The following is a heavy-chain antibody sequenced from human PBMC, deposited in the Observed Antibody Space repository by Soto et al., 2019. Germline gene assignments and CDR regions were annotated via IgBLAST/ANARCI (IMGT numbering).Heavy chain of an antibody. CDR1: GYGFTSYW. D-gene: IGHD3-9*01. Sequence: GESLKISCKGAGYGFTSYWIGWVRQMPGKGLEWMGIIYPGDSDTRYSPSFQGQVTISADKSISTAYLQWSSLKASDTAMYYCAGASYDILTGYYANAFDIWGQGTMVTVSS. V-gene: IGHV5-51*01. CDR3: AGASYDILTGYYANAFDI. CDR2: IYPGDSDT. J-gene: IGHJ3*02.